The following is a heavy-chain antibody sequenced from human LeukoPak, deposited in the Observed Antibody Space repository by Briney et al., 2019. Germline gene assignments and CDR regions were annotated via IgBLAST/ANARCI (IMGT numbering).Heavy chain of an antibody. CDR1: GISLSNYG. CDR2: LSGSGGST. J-gene: IGHJ4*02. Sequence: GGSLRLSCAVSGISLSNYGMSWVRQAPGRGLERVAGLSGSGGSTTYADSVKGRFTISRDNPKNTLYLQMNSLRVEDTAIYFCAKRGVVIRVILVGFHKEAHYFDSWGRGAQVTVSS. V-gene: IGHV3-23*01. D-gene: IGHD3-22*01. CDR3: AKRGVVIRVILVGFHKEAHYFDS.